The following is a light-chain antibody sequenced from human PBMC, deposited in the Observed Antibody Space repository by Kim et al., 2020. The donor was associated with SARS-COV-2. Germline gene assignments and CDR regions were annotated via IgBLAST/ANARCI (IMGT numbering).Light chain of an antibody. CDR2: MAS. J-gene: IGKJ2*01. CDR1: QSISGW. Sequence: SRGDRVTIISLDRQSISGWMAWYQQKRGKAPKVIIYMASSLESGDPSRCSDSGSGTGFTLTISSLQPDDFATYNCQQYNSYSPGYTFGQGTKLEI. V-gene: IGKV1-5*03. CDR3: QQYNSYSPGYT.